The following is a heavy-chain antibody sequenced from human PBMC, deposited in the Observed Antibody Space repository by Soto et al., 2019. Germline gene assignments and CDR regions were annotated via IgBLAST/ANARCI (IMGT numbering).Heavy chain of an antibody. J-gene: IGHJ5*02. V-gene: IGHV1-18*01. CDR2: TSAYTLNT. Sequence: QVHLVQSGGEVKKPGASVKVSCKASGYTFTNYGVAWVRQAPGQGLEWMGWTSAYTLNTNYAQKFQGRVTVTTDTSTSIAYMELRSLRPDDTAVYYCARADHGRAPRGGNWFDPWGQGTLVTVSS. CDR1: GYTFTNYG. CDR3: ARADHGRAPRGGNWFDP. D-gene: IGHD4-17*01.